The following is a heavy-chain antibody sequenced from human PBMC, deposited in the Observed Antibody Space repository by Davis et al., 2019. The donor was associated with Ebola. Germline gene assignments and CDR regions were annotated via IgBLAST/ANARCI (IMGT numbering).Heavy chain of an antibody. V-gene: IGHV3-30*04. CDR3: AREAVAAFDY. CDR1: GFTLSDYP. CDR2: ISYDGSHE. J-gene: IGHJ4*02. D-gene: IGHD2-15*01. Sequence: GESLKISCAASGFTLSDYPMHWVRQAPGKGLEWVALISYDGSHEYYADSVRGRFTISRDNSKNTLYLQMNSLRAEDTAVFYCAREAVAAFDYWGQGTLVTVSS.